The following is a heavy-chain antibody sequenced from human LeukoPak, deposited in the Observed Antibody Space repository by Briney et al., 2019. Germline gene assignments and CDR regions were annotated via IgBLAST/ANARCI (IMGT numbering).Heavy chain of an antibody. CDR2: IYHSGST. CDR1: GYSISSGYY. V-gene: IGHV4-38-2*01. CDR3: ARAAGITMVRRHLDY. D-gene: IGHD3-10*01. J-gene: IGHJ4*02. Sequence: SETLSLTCAVSGYSISSGYYWGWIRQPPGKGLEWIGSIYHSGSTYYNPSLKSRVTISVDTSKNQFSLKLSSVTAADTAVYYCARAAGITMVRRHLDYWGQGTLVTVSS.